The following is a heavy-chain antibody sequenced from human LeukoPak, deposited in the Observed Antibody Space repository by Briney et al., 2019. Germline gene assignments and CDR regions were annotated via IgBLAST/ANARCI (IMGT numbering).Heavy chain of an antibody. CDR3: ARGPTRQYFDS. J-gene: IGHJ4*02. Sequence: SETLSLTCTVSGGSISSYYWSWIRQPPGKGLEWIGYIFYSGSTNYNPSLQSRVTISVDASRNQFSLNLSSVTAADTAVYYCARGPTRQYFDSWGRGTLVTVSS. D-gene: IGHD6-6*01. CDR2: IFYSGST. V-gene: IGHV4-59*01. CDR1: GGSISSYY.